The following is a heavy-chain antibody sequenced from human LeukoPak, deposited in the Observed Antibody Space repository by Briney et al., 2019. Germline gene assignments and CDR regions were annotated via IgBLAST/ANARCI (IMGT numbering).Heavy chain of an antibody. CDR3: ARHAPTSSAFDY. Sequence: PGGSLRLSCAASGFTFSSYSMNWVRQAPGKGLEWDSYIGSISSAIYYADSVKGRFTISRDNAKNSLYLQMNSLRAEDTAVYYCARHAPTSSAFDYWGQGTLVTVSS. J-gene: IGHJ4*02. D-gene: IGHD6-19*01. CDR2: IGSISSAI. CDR1: GFTFSSYS. V-gene: IGHV3-48*04.